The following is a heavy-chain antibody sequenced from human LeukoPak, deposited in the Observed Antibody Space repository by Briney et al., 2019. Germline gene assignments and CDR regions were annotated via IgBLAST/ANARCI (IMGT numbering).Heavy chain of an antibody. CDR1: GGSISSYY. J-gene: IGHJ4*02. D-gene: IGHD3/OR15-3a*01. CDR2: IYYSGST. CDR3: ARSHAVWTSFDY. V-gene: IGHV4-59*01. Sequence: SETLSLTCTVSGGSISSYYWSWLRQPPGKGLEGIGYIYYSGSTNYNPSLKSRVTISVDSSKIQFSLKLSSVTAADTAVYYCARSHAVWTSFDYWGQGTLVTVSS.